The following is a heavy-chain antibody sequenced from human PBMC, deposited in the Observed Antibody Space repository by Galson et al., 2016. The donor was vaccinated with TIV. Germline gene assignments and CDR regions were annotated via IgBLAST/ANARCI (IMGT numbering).Heavy chain of an antibody. CDR1: GYTFSNYG. J-gene: IGHJ5*02. V-gene: IGHV1-18*04. CDR3: ARVPGTQVTAATGGWFDP. D-gene: IGHD2-15*01. Sequence: SVKVSCKASGYTFSNYGINWVRQAPGQGLEWMGWISPYSGDTNYPQKLRGRVTLTTDTSTSTAYMELRSLIYDDTAIYFCARVPGTQVTAATGGWFDPWGQGTLVTVSS. CDR2: ISPYSGDT.